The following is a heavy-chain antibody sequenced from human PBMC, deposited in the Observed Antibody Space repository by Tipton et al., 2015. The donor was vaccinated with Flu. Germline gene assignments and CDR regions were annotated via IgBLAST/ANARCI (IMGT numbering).Heavy chain of an antibody. J-gene: IGHJ4*02. CDR2: IGGSQTNI. CDR1: GFVFSYYG. CDR3: ARAGYSTGWGDNYFDS. V-gene: IGHV3-48*02. Sequence: SLRLSCAASGFVFSYYGMNWVRQAPGKGLEWIAYIGGSQTNIFYADSVKGRFTISRDDAKNSLYLQMNGLRDEDTAVYYCARAGYSTGWGDNYFDSWGQGTVVTVSP. D-gene: IGHD6-25*01.